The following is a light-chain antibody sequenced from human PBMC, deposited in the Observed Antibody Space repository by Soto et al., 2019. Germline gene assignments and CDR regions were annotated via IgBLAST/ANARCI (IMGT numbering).Light chain of an antibody. V-gene: IGLV1-40*01. CDR1: SSSIGARYD. J-gene: IGLJ1*01. CDR3: QSYDSSLSAHV. Sequence: QSVLTQPPSMSGAPGQRVTISCTGSSSSIGARYDVHWYQQLPGTAPKLLIYGNSNRPSGVPDRFSGSKSGTSASLAITGLQAEDEADYYCQSYDSSLSAHVFGTGTKVTVL. CDR2: GNS.